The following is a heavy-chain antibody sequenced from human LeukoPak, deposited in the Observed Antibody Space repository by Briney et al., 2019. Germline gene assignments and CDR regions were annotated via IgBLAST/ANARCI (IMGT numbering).Heavy chain of an antibody. CDR1: GGTFSSYA. CDR3: ARSRAPTSYIVVVPAATRYNWFDP. Sequence: ASVKVSCKASGGTFSSYAISWVRQAPGQGLEWMGGIIPIFGTANYAQKFQGRVTITADESTSTAYMELSSLRSEDTAVYYCARSRAPTSYIVVVPAATRYNWFDPWGQGTLVTVSS. CDR2: IIPIFGTA. V-gene: IGHV1-69*13. D-gene: IGHD2-2*01. J-gene: IGHJ5*02.